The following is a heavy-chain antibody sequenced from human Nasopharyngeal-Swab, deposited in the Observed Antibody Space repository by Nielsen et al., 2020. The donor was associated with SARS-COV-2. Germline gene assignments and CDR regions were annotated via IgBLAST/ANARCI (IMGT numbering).Heavy chain of an antibody. Sequence: GESLKISCAASGFIFSASAMHWVRQAPGKGLEWLGRIGDKDHNYATTYGASVKGRFTISRDDSKNTAFLQMDSLNTEDTALYYCTTDNYFDYWGQGTL. CDR2: IGDKDHNYAT. V-gene: IGHV3-73*01. J-gene: IGHJ4*02. CDR3: TTDNYFDY. D-gene: IGHD3-9*01. CDR1: GFIFSASA.